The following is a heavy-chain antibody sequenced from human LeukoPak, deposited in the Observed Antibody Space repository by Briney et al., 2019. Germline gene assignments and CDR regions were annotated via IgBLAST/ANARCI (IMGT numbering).Heavy chain of an antibody. Sequence: SETLSLTCTVSGGSISSGGYYWSWIRQPPGKGLEWIGYIYHSGSTYYNPSLKSRVTISVDRSKNQFSLKLSSVTAADTAVYYCARDTTGTTQGDYWGQGTLVTVSS. J-gene: IGHJ4*02. V-gene: IGHV4-30-2*01. CDR1: GGSISSGGYY. CDR3: ARDTTGTTQGDY. CDR2: IYHSGST. D-gene: IGHD1-1*01.